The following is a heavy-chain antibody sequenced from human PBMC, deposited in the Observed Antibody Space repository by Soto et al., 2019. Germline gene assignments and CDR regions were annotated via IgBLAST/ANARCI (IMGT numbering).Heavy chain of an antibody. Sequence: QVQVVQSGAEVKKPGASVKVSCKASGYTFTSYGISWVRQAPGQGLEWMGWISAYNGNTNYAQKLQGRVTMTTDTSTSTAYMELRSLRSDDTAVYYCARVPYYDILTGTTYYFDYWGQGTLVTVSS. J-gene: IGHJ4*02. CDR2: ISAYNGNT. V-gene: IGHV1-18*01. CDR1: GYTFTSYG. CDR3: ARVPYYDILTGTTYYFDY. D-gene: IGHD3-9*01.